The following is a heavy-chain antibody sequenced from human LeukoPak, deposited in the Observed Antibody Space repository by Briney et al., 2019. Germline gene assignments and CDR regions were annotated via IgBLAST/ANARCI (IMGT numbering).Heavy chain of an antibody. V-gene: IGHV3-30-3*02. CDR1: GFTFSSYA. J-gene: IGHJ3*02. CDR2: ISYDGSNK. Sequence: QSGGSLRLSCAASGFTFSSYAMHWVRQAPGKGLEWVAVISYDGSNKYYADSVKGRFTISRDNSKNTLYLQMNSLRAEDTAVYYCAKMNAGLRYFDRLSESDAFDIWGQGTMVTVSS. D-gene: IGHD3-9*01. CDR3: AKMNAGLRYFDRLSESDAFDI.